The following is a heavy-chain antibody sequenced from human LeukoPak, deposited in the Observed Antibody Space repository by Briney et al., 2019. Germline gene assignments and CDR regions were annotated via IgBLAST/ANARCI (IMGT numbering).Heavy chain of an antibody. J-gene: IGHJ4*02. V-gene: IGHV3-30*04. CDR1: ELNFKPHA. CDR3: ARDLQEISSFYFDY. CDR2: LSFDASGR. Sequence: PGGSLRLSCVVSELNFKPHAMHWVRQAPGKGLEWVAGLSFDASGRNYADSVKGRFTISRDNSKNTLYLQMHSLSPEDTAVYFCARDLQEISSFYFDYWGQGSLVTVSP. D-gene: IGHD3-16*02.